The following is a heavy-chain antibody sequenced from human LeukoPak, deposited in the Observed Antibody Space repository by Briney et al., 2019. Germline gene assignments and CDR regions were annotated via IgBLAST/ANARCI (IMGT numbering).Heavy chain of an antibody. CDR3: ARVAIFGVVTVGAGYFDY. D-gene: IGHD3-3*01. Sequence: PGGSLRLSCAASGFTFSSYALSWVRQAPGKGLEWVSGISDTGDSTYYADSVKGRFTISRDNSKNTLYLQMNSLRADDTAVYYCARVAIFGVVTVGAGYFDYWGQGTLVTVSS. CDR1: GFTFSSYA. V-gene: IGHV3-23*01. CDR2: ISDTGDST. J-gene: IGHJ4*02.